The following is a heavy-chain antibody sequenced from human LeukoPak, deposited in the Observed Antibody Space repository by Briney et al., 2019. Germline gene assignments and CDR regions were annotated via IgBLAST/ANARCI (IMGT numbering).Heavy chain of an antibody. V-gene: IGHV3-23*01. Sequence: PGGSLRLSCAASGFTFSSYTMSWVRQASGKGLEWVSGISVSGGSTYYTDSVEGRFTISRDDSKSTLNLQMNSLRADDTAVYYCARWDGYGDYWGQGTLVTVSS. CDR2: ISVSGGST. D-gene: IGHD5-24*01. J-gene: IGHJ4*02. CDR3: ARWDGYGDY. CDR1: GFTFSSYT.